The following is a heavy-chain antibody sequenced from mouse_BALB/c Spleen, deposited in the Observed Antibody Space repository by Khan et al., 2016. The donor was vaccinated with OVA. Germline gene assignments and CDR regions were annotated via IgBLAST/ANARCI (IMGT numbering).Heavy chain of an antibody. D-gene: IGHD2-14*01. CDR3: ARGGYSVFAY. J-gene: IGHJ3*01. CDR2: IFPGSGTP. Sequence: QVQLQQSGPELVKPGASLKVSCKASGYTFTDYIIGWVKQSPRQGLEWIGDIFPGSGTPYYNEKFKDKATLTADKYSNTAYMQLSSLTSEDSAVYFCARGGYSVFAYWGQGTLVTVSA. V-gene: IGHV1-77*01. CDR1: GYTFTDYI.